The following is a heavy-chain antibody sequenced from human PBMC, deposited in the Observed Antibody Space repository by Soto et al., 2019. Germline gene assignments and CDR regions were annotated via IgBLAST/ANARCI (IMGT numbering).Heavy chain of an antibody. Sequence: ASVKVSCKASGYSFSTYGFSWVRQAPGQGLEWMGRISGYNGKTKYAQNLQGRVTMTTDTATTTVYMELRNLRSDDTAVYYCARDYYEGSXGGYWGQGTLVTVSS. CDR2: ISGYNGKT. V-gene: IGHV1-18*04. CDR1: GYSFSTYG. D-gene: IGHD3-16*01. CDR3: ARDYYEGSXGGY. J-gene: IGHJ4*02.